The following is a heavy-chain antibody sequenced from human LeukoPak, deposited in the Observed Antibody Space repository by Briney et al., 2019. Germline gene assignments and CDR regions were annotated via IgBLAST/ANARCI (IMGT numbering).Heavy chain of an antibody. CDR2: INHSGST. CDR3: ARGGPGINWFDP. J-gene: IGHJ5*02. D-gene: IGHD1-26*01. CDR1: GGSLSGSY. Sequence: SETLSLTCAVYGGSLSGSYWSWIRQPPGKGLEWIGEINHSGSTNYNPSLKSRVTISVDTSKNQFSLKLSSVTAADTAVYYCARGGPGINWFDPWGQGTLVTVSS. V-gene: IGHV4-34*01.